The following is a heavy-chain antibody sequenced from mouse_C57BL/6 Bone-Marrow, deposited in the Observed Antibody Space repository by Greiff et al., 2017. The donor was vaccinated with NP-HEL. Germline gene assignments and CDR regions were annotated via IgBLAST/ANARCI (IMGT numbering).Heavy chain of an antibody. CDR2: IDPETGGT. CDR3: TILPSYYFDY. Sequence: QVQLQQSGAELVRPGASVTLSCKASGYTFTDYEMHWVKQTPVHGLEWIGAIDPETGGTAYNPKFKGKAILTADKSSSTAYMELRSLTSEDSAVYYCTILPSYYFDYWGQGTTLTVSS. CDR1: GYTFTDYE. J-gene: IGHJ2*01. V-gene: IGHV1-15*01.